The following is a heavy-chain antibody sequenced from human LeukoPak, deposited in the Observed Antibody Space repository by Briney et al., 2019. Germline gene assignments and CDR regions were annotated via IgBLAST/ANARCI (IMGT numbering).Heavy chain of an antibody. Sequence: ASVKVSCKVSGYTLTELSMHWVRQAPGKGLEWMGGFDPEDGETIYAQKFQGRVTMTEDTSTDTAYMELSSLRSEDTAVYYCATAGFVVVPAAIPPMFYWFDPWGREPWSPSPQ. CDR3: ATAGFVVVPAAIPPMFYWFDP. D-gene: IGHD2-2*01. CDR1: GYTLTELS. J-gene: IGHJ5*02. CDR2: FDPEDGET. V-gene: IGHV1-24*01.